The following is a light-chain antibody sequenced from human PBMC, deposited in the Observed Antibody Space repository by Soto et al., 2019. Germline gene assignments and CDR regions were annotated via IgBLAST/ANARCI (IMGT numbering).Light chain of an antibody. Sequence: DIVMTESPDSLDVSLGERATINCKSSQSVLYSSNNKNYLAWYQQKPGQPPKLLIYWASTRESGVPDRFSGSGSGTGFTLTISSLQAEDVAVYYCQQYYSTPRTFGQGTKVEIK. J-gene: IGKJ1*01. CDR2: WAS. V-gene: IGKV4-1*01. CDR3: QQYYSTPRT. CDR1: QSVLYSSNNKNY.